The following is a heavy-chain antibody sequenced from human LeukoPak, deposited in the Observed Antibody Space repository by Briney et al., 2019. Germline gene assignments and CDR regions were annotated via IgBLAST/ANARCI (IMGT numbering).Heavy chain of an antibody. Sequence: GGSLKLSCAASGFTFSSHWMHWVRQAPGKGLVWVSRISTDGYSTNYADSVKGRFTISRDNAKNTFYLQMNSLRAEDTAVYYCARAFSGSYDAFDIWGQGTMVTVSS. V-gene: IGHV3-74*01. CDR2: ISTDGYST. J-gene: IGHJ3*02. CDR3: ARAFSGSYDAFDI. D-gene: IGHD1-26*01. CDR1: GFTFSSHW.